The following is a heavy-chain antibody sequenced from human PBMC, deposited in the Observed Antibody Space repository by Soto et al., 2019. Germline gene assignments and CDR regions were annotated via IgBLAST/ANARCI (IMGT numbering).Heavy chain of an antibody. Sequence: GSLRLSCAASGFTFSSYWMHWVRQAPGRGLQWVSRINSDGSDLNYADSVEGRFTISRDNAKNTLYLQMNSLGDEDTAVYYCVSSYYFHDMDVWGQGTTVTV. V-gene: IGHV3-74*01. CDR2: INSDGSDL. CDR3: VSSYYFHDMDV. CDR1: GFTFSSYW. J-gene: IGHJ6*02.